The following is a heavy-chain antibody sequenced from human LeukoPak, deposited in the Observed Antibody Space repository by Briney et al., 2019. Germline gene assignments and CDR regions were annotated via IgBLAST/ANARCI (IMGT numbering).Heavy chain of an antibody. CDR2: IYYGGST. V-gene: IGHV4-39*01. CDR3: ARLRGYSYGHFDY. CDR1: GGSISSAGYY. J-gene: IGHJ4*02. D-gene: IGHD5-18*01. Sequence: PSETLSLTCTVSGGSISSAGYYRGWIRQPPGKGLEWIGSIYYGGSTYYIPSLKSRVTISVDTSKNQFSLKLTSVTAADTALYYCARLRGYSYGHFDYWGQGTLVTASS.